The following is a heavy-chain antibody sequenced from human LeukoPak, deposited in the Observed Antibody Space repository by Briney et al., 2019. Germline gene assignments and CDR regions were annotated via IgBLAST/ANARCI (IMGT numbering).Heavy chain of an antibody. CDR1: GGSISSSIYY. V-gene: IGHV4-39*01. D-gene: IGHD6-13*01. CDR2: MYYSGST. Sequence: SETLSLTCTVTGGSISSSIYYWGWIRQPPGNGLEWIGSMYYSGSTYYNPSLKSRVTISVDTSKNQFSLKLSSVTAADTAVYYCARLFELYSSSWYATYYFDYWGQGTLVTVSS. J-gene: IGHJ4*02. CDR3: ARLFELYSSSWYATYYFDY.